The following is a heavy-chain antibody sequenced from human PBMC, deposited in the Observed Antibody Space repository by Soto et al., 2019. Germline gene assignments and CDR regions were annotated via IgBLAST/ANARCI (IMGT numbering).Heavy chain of an antibody. J-gene: IGHJ6*02. CDR2: VYPDDSDT. D-gene: IGHD5-18*01. CDR1: GDQCNIYW. Sequence: VESLKISCKASGDQCNIYWIGWVRQLPGKGLEWMGVVYPDDSDTIYSPSFQGQVTISADKSISTAYLQWSSLKASDTAMYYCARRATAMDYYYYGMDVWGHGTTVTVSS. CDR3: ARRATAMDYYYYGMDV. V-gene: IGHV5-51*01.